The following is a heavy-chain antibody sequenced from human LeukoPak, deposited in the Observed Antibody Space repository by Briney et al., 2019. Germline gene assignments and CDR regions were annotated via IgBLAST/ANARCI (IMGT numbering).Heavy chain of an antibody. Sequence: SETLSLTCAVYGGSFSGYYWSWIRQPPGKGLEWIGEINHSGRTNYNPSLKSRVTISVDTSKNQFSLKLSSVTAADTAVYYCARVVVVPAAMLYYYYYGMDVWGQGTTVTVSS. D-gene: IGHD2-2*01. J-gene: IGHJ6*02. CDR1: GGSFSGYY. V-gene: IGHV4-34*01. CDR2: INHSGRT. CDR3: ARVVVVPAAMLYYYYYGMDV.